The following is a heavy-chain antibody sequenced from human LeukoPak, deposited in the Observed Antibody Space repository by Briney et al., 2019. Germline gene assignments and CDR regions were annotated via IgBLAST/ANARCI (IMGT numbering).Heavy chain of an antibody. J-gene: IGHJ4*02. Sequence: GGSLRLSCAASGFTFSSYAMSWVRQAPGKGLEWVSAISDSGGSTYYADSVKGRFTISRDNSKNTVYLQMHSLRAEDTAVYYCAKDRRGCSSTSCYYRFDYWGQGTLVTASS. CDR2: ISDSGGST. CDR1: GFTFSSYA. D-gene: IGHD2-2*01. V-gene: IGHV3-23*01. CDR3: AKDRRGCSSTSCYYRFDY.